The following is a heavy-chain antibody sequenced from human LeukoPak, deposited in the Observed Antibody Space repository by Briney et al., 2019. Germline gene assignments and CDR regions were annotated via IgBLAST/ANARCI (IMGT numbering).Heavy chain of an antibody. D-gene: IGHD2-2*01. Sequence: GASVKVSCKVSGYTLTELSMHWVRQAPGKGLEWMGGFDPEDGETIYAQKFQGRVTMTEDTSTDTAYMELSSLRSEDTAVYYCATSRRYCSSTSCFPEDYYYYYGMDVWGQGTTVTVSS. V-gene: IGHV1-24*01. CDR2: FDPEDGET. J-gene: IGHJ6*02. CDR3: ATSRRYCSSTSCFPEDYYYYYGMDV. CDR1: GYTLTELS.